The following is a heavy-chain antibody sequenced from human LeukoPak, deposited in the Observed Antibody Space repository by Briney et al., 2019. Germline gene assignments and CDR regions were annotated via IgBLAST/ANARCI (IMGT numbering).Heavy chain of an antibody. CDR2: IYTSGST. J-gene: IGHJ6*03. V-gene: IGHV4-61*02. D-gene: IGHD3-16*01. CDR1: GGSLSSGSYY. Sequence: SQTLSLTCTVSGGSLSSGSYYWSWIRQPAGKGLEWIGRIYTSGSTNYNPSLKSRVTISVDTSKSQFSLKLSSVTAADTAVYYCARITPYYYYMDVWGKGTTVTVSS. CDR3: ARITPYYYYMDV.